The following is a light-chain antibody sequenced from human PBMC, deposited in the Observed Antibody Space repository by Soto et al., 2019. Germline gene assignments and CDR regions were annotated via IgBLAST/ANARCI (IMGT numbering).Light chain of an antibody. V-gene: IGKV3-11*01. CDR2: DAS. J-gene: IGKJ5*01. CDR1: QSVSSY. CDR3: QQRSSWPLIT. Sequence: EIVLTQSPATLSLSPGDRATLSCRASQSVSSYLAWYQQKPGQAPRLLIYDASNRATGIPARFSGSGSGTDFTLTSSSLEPEDFAVYYCQQRSSWPLITFGQGTRLEIK.